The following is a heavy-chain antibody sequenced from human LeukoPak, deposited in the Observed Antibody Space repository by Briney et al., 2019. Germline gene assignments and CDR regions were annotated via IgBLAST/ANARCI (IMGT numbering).Heavy chain of an antibody. Sequence: SETLSLTCTVSGYSISSGYYWGWIRQPPGKGLEWIGSIYHSGSTYYNPSLKSRVTISVDTPKNQFSLKLSSVTAADTAVYYCARVDRGTYYYDSSGYRFGAFDIWGQGTMVTVSS. D-gene: IGHD3-22*01. V-gene: IGHV4-38-2*02. CDR1: GYSISSGYY. CDR2: IYHSGST. CDR3: ARVDRGTYYYDSSGYRFGAFDI. J-gene: IGHJ3*02.